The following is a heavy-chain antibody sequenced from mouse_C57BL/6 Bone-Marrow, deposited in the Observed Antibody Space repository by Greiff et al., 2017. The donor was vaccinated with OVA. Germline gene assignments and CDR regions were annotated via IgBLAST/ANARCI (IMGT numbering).Heavy chain of an antibody. CDR2: IYPGDGDT. J-gene: IGHJ2*01. Sequence: QVQLQQSGPELVKPGASVKISCKASGYAFSSSWMNWVKQRPGKGLEWIGRIYPGDGDTNYNGKFKGKATLTADKSSSTAYMQLSSLTSEDSAVYFCARRGDDGYPLYFDYWGQGTTLTVSS. CDR3: ARRGDDGYPLYFDY. CDR1: GYAFSSSW. D-gene: IGHD2-3*01. V-gene: IGHV1-82*01.